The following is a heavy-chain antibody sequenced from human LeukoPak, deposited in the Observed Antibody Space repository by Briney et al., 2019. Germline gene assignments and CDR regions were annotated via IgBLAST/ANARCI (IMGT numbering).Heavy chain of an antibody. J-gene: IGHJ5*01. CDR2: IYWNDDK. CDR1: GFSLSTSGVG. Sequence: SGPTLVNPTQTLTLTCTFSGFSLSTSGVGVGWIRQPPGKALEWLALIYWNDDKRYSPSLKSRLTITKDTSKNQVVLTMTNIDPVDTATYCCAHIHNPWPRGSGTSPYSFASSGHRTLGSVSS. D-gene: IGHD3-10*01. CDR3: AHIHNPWPRGSGTSPYSFAS. V-gene: IGHV2-5*01.